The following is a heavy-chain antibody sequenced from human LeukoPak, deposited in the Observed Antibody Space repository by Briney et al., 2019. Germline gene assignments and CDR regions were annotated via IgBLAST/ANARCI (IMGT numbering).Heavy chain of an antibody. CDR2: ISGSGGST. Sequence: GGSLRLSCAASGFIFSSYATSWVRQAPGKGLEWVSAISGSGGSTYSADSVKGRFTISRDNSKNTLYLQINSLRAEDTAVYYCAKDAYSGYGIFDYWGQGTLVTVSS. V-gene: IGHV3-23*01. CDR3: AKDAYSGYGIFDY. CDR1: GFIFSSYA. J-gene: IGHJ4*02. D-gene: IGHD5-12*01.